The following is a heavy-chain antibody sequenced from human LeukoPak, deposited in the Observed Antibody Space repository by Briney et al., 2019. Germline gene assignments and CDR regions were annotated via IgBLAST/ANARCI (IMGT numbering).Heavy chain of an antibody. CDR2: IYSVDSDT. CDR1: GYSFTRYW. J-gene: IGHJ2*01. Sequence: SGGSLKISCKGSGYSFTRYWIGWVRQIPGKGLEWMGIIYSVDSDTRYSPSFQGQVTISADKPLSTSYLQWSSLEASDTAMYYCARVCRSPKYYDILTAEGAHWYFDLWGRGTLVTVSS. D-gene: IGHD3-9*01. V-gene: IGHV5-51*01. CDR3: ARVCRSPKYYDILTAEGAHWYFDL.